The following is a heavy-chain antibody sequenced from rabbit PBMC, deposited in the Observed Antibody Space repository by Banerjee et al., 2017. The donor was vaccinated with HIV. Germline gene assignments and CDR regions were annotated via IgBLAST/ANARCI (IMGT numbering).Heavy chain of an antibody. CDR1: GIDFSSNA. CDR2: IHNVDGST. V-gene: IGHV1S47*01. D-gene: IGHD2-1*01. CDR3: VAVYGGYGNGFKL. J-gene: IGHJ4*01. Sequence: QEQLVEFGGGLVQPEGSLRLTCTASGIDFSSNAMCWVRQAPGKRPEWIACIHNVDGSTYYASWAKGRFTISKTSSTTVTLQVTSLTAADTATYFCVAVYGGYGNGFKLWGPGTLVTVS.